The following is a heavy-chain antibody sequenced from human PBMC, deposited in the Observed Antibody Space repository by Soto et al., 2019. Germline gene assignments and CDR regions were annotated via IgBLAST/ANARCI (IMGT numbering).Heavy chain of an antibody. CDR2: IIPITGTA. V-gene: IGHV1-69*01. CDR1: GGTFGSYA. D-gene: IGHD2-2*01. CDR3: ARSQGSSTSLEIYYYYYYGMDV. J-gene: IGHJ6*02. Sequence: QVQLVQSGAEVKKPGSAVKVSCKASGGTFGSYAISWVRQAPGQGPEWMGGIIPITGTANYAQKFQGRVTITADESTSTASMQLSRLRSEDTAVYYCARSQGSSTSLEIYYYYYYGMDVWGQGTTVTDSS.